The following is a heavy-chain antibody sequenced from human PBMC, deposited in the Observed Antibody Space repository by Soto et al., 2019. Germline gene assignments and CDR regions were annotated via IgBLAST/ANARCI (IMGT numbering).Heavy chain of an antibody. V-gene: IGHV1-2*02. CDR2: INPKSDDT. CDR3: ARKRSLDYIRWGLDP. J-gene: IGHJ5*02. D-gene: IGHD4-4*01. Sequence: ASVKVSCKASGYPFSDNQIHWLRRAPGQGLEWMGRINPKSDDTNYAQKFQGRVTMTRDTSIDTAYLELTGLTSDDTATYYCARKRSLDYIRWGLDPWGQGTLVTVSS. CDR1: GYPFSDNQ.